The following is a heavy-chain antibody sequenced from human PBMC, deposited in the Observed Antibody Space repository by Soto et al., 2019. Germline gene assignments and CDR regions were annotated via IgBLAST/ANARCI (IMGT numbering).Heavy chain of an antibody. D-gene: IGHD3-10*01. CDR2: ISYDGDDK. CDR3: AKDIALVRGVIIDMDV. CDR1: GFTFSNYG. Sequence: VQLLESGGGLVQPGGSLRLSCAASGFTFSNYGMHWVRQAPGEGLEWVAVISYDGDDKYYGDSVKGRFTISRDNSKNTVYLQMNSLRPEDTAIYFCAKDIALVRGVIIDMDVWGQGTTVTVSS. J-gene: IGHJ6*02. V-gene: IGHV3-30*18.